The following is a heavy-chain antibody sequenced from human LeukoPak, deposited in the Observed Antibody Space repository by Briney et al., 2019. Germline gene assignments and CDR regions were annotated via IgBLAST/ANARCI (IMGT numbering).Heavy chain of an antibody. Sequence: GGSLRLSCAASGFTFSSYSMNWVRQAPGKGLEWVSSISSSSSYIYYADSVKGRFTISRDDAKNSLYLQMNSLRAEDTAVYYCARRRDSGSLQHFDYWGQGTLDTVSS. J-gene: IGHJ4*02. V-gene: IGHV3-21*01. CDR2: ISSSSSYI. CDR1: GFTFSSYS. D-gene: IGHD1-26*01. CDR3: ARRRDSGSLQHFDY.